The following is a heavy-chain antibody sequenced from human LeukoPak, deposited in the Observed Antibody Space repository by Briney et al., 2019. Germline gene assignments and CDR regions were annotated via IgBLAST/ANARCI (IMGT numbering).Heavy chain of an antibody. CDR3: ARDSGAVAFDY. V-gene: IGHV1-3*01. J-gene: IGHJ4*02. CDR1: GYTFTSYG. CDR2: IHVGNGNT. Sequence: ASVKVSCKASGYTFTSYGISWVRQAPGQRLEWMGWIHVGNGNTKYSQRFQGTVTITRDTSASTAYMELSSLRSEDTAVYYCARDSGAVAFDYWGQGTLVTVSS. D-gene: IGHD6-19*01.